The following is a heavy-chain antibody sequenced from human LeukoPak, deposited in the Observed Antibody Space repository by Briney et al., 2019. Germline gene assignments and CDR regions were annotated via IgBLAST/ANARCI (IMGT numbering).Heavy chain of an antibody. CDR2: MNPNSGNT. CDR1: GYTFTSYD. CDR3: ARPNVDTATSDDAFDI. V-gene: IGHV1-8*01. J-gene: IGHJ3*02. D-gene: IGHD5-18*01. Sequence: GASVKVSCKASGYTFTSYDINWVRQATGQGLEWMGWMNPNSGNTGYAQKFQGRVTMTRNTSISTAYMELSSPRSEDTAVYYCARPNVDTATSDDAFDIWGQGTMVTVSS.